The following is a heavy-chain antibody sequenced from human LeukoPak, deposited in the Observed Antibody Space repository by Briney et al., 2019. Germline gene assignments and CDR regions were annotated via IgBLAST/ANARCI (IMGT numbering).Heavy chain of an antibody. D-gene: IGHD2-15*01. V-gene: IGHV5-51*01. CDR1: GYSFTSYW. CDR2: IYPGDSDT. CDR3: ARHSYCSGGSCRYYYYGMDV. Sequence: GESLKISCKGSGYSFTSYWTGWVRQVPGKGLEWMGIIYPGDSDTRYSPSFQGQVTISADKSISTAYLQWSSLKASDTAMYYCARHSYCSGGSCRYYYYGMDVWGQGTTVTVSS. J-gene: IGHJ6*02.